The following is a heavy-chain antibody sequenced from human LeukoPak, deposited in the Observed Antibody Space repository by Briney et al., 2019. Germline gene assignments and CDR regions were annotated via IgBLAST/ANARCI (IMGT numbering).Heavy chain of an antibody. CDR2: ISGNNDNP. D-gene: IGHD2-2*01. Sequence: ASVRVSCMTSGYXFSNFGINWVRQAPGQGLEWMGWISGNNDNPNYGQKFQGRFTVTTDSSTSTAYMELRNLTFVDTAVYYCARDGTSTDDYWGQGTLVTVSS. J-gene: IGHJ4*02. V-gene: IGHV1-18*01. CDR1: GYXFSNFG. CDR3: ARDGTSTDDY.